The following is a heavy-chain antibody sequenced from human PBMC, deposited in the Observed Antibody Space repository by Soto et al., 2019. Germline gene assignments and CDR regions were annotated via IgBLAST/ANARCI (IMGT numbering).Heavy chain of an antibody. V-gene: IGHV1-69*02. CDR3: ARAPYGDYSGY. Sequence: QVQLVQSGAEVKKPGSSVKVSCKASGGTFSSYSINWVRQAPGQGLEWIGRITPILGIANYAQKFQGRVTITADKSTRTAYMDLSSLRSEDTAVYYCARAPYGDYSGYWGQGTLVTVSS. J-gene: IGHJ4*02. CDR2: ITPILGIA. D-gene: IGHD4-17*01. CDR1: GGTFSSYS.